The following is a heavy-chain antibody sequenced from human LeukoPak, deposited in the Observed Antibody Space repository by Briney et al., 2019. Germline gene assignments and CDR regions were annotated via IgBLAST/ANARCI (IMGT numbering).Heavy chain of an antibody. CDR1: GFTFSSYW. D-gene: IGHD2-2*01. CDR2: IKQDGSEK. CDR3: AKASSIRWFDY. Sequence: PGGSLRLSCAASGFTFSSYWMSWVRQAPGKGLEWVANIKQDGSEKYYVDSVKGRFTISRDNAKNSLYLQMNSLRAEDTAVYYCAKASSIRWFDYWGQGTLVTVSS. J-gene: IGHJ4*02. V-gene: IGHV3-7*03.